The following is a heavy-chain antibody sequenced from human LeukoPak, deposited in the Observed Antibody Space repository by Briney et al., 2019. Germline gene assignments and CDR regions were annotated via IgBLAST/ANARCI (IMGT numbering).Heavy chain of an antibody. CDR1: GFTFSNYA. CDR3: AKDLAHYYDSRGC. V-gene: IGHV3-30*04. D-gene: IGHD3-22*01. J-gene: IGHJ4*02. CDR2: ISYDGSNK. Sequence: GGSLRLSCAASGFTFSNYALHWVRQAPGKGLECVAVISYDGSNKYYADSVKGRFTVSRDNSKNTLYLQMNSLRAEDTAVYYCAKDLAHYYDSRGCWGQGTLVTVSS.